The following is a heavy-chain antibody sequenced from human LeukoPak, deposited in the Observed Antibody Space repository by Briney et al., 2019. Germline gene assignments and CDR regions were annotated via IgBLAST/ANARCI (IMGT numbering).Heavy chain of an antibody. D-gene: IGHD5-24*01. V-gene: IGHV3-7*04. CDR3: TRVGYIDEGIDY. CDR2: IKQDGSKK. J-gene: IGHJ4*02. Sequence: QSGGSLRLSCVASGFPFSSYWMTWVRQAPGKGLEWVANIKQDGSKKSYVDSVKGRFTISRDNAKNSLYLQMNSLRAEDTAIYYCTRVGYIDEGIDYWGQGTPVTVSS. CDR1: GFPFSSYW.